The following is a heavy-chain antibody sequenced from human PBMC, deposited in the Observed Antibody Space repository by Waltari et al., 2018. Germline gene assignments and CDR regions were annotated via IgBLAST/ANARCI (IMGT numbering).Heavy chain of an antibody. CDR1: GFTLSSYA. D-gene: IGHD3-22*01. CDR2: IYSRVRR. J-gene: IGHJ6*03. V-gene: IGHV3-23*03. Sequence: DVQVLESGGDLVQSGGSLRLSCAASGFTLSSYAMNWVRQVPEKVLELVSVIYSRVRRNDADSRKGRFTITRDDSKNTLFLEMNSLRPEDTAVYYCAKLGGLYSSGWPDSTNYMDVWGKGTTVSVSS. CDR3: AKLGGLYSSGWPDSTNYMDV.